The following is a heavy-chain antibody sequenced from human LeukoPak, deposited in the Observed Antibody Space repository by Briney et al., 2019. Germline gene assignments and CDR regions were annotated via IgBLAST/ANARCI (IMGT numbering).Heavy chain of an antibody. CDR1: GFTFSSYG. CDR2: VSASGGNT. J-gene: IGHJ4*02. V-gene: IGHV3-23*01. Sequence: GGSLRLSCAASGFTFSSYGMSWVRQAPGKGLEWVSTVSASGGNTYYADSVKGRFTISRDNSKNTLYLQMNSLRVEDTAVYYCARGIDYWGRGTLVTVSS. CDR3: ARGIDY.